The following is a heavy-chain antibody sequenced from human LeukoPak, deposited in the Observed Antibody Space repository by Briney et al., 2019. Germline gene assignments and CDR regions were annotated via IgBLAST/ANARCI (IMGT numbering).Heavy chain of an antibody. CDR1: GFSISSYA. CDR2: ISSDGNTE. D-gene: IGHD2/OR15-2a*01. V-gene: IGHV3-48*03. CDR3: AVDTFYGPFVISLHL. J-gene: IGHJ4*02. Sequence: GGSLRLSCTASGFSISSYAMNWVRQAPGKGLEWLTHISSDGNTEYHVDAPRGRFTMSRDNAKNSLFLQINSLRVEDTAAYYCAVDTFYGPFVISLHLWGQGALVTVSS.